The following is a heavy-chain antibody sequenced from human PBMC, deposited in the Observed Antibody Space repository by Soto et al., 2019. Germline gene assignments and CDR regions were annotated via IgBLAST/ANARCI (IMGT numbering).Heavy chain of an antibody. CDR2: LSNNGINT. Sequence: SLRLSCAASGFTFSTYTMYWVRQAPGKGLEWVAGLSNNGINTDYADSVKGRFTISRDNSMHTLHLQMNSLRAEDTAVYFCAREWSLSVAAHGYWGQGTLDTVSS. V-gene: IGHV3-30-3*01. CDR1: GFTFSTYT. D-gene: IGHD6-19*01. CDR3: AREWSLSVAAHGY. J-gene: IGHJ4*02.